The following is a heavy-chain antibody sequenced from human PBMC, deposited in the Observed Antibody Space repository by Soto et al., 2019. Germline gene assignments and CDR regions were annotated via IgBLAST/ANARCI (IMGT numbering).Heavy chain of an antibody. D-gene: IGHD3-10*01. CDR3: ARYDFGAFDY. J-gene: IGHJ4*02. Sequence: LSLTCAVSGDSISSSFWWSLVRQPPGKGLEWAGEIDHTESTVYNPSLKSRDTISVDNSKKQFSLNLDSVTAADTAVYYCARYDFGAFDYWGRGILVTVSS. CDR2: IDHTEST. V-gene: IGHV4-4*02. CDR1: GDSISSSFW.